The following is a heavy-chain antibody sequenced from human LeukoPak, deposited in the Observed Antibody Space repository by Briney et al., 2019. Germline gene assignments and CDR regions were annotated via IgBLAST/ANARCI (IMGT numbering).Heavy chain of an antibody. D-gene: IGHD5-12*01. CDR1: GVTFSSYS. J-gene: IGHJ4*02. Sequence: GGSLRLSCAASGVTFSSYSMNWVRQAPGKGLEWVSSISSSSSYIYYADSVKGRFTISRDNAKNSLYLQMNSLRAEDTAVYYCARVDFRSGYVFDYWGQGTLVTVSS. CDR2: ISSSSSYI. V-gene: IGHV3-21*01. CDR3: ARVDFRSGYVFDY.